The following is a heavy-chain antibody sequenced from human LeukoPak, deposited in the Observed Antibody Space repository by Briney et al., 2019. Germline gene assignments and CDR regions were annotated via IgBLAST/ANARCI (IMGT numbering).Heavy chain of an antibody. CDR1: GFTFSTYA. D-gene: IGHD3-10*02. J-gene: IGHJ6*04. CDR3: AELGITMIGGV. Sequence: GGSLRLSCAASGFTFSTYAMSWVRQAPGKGLEWVSAISGSGSTIYYADSVKGRFTISRDNAKNSLYLQMNSLRAEDTAVYYCAELGITMIGGVWGKGTTVAISS. CDR2: ISGSGSTI. V-gene: IGHV3-23*01.